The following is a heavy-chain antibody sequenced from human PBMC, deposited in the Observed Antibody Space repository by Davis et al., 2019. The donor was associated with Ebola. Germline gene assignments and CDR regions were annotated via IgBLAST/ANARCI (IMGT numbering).Heavy chain of an antibody. V-gene: IGHV1-3*01. CDR3: ARVMQWLPRFDY. J-gene: IGHJ4*02. Sequence: ASVKVSCKASGYTFTGYYMHWVRQAPGQRREWMGWINAGNGNTKYSQKFQGRVTITRDTSASTAYMELSSLRSEDTAVYYCARVMQWLPRFDYWGQGTLVTVSS. CDR2: INAGNGNT. D-gene: IGHD6-19*01. CDR1: GYTFTGYY.